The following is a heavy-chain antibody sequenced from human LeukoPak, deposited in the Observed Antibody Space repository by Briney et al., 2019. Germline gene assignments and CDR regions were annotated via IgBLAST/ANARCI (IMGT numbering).Heavy chain of an antibody. Sequence: GGSLRLSCAASGFTFSSYAMSWVRQAPGKGLEWVSAISGSGGSTYYADSVKGRFTISRDNSKNTLYLQMNSLRAEDTAVYYCAKHKRKAVAGTVYYYYGMDVWGQGTTVTVSS. CDR3: AKHKRKAVAGTVYYYYGMDV. D-gene: IGHD6-19*01. CDR2: ISGSGGST. CDR1: GFTFSSYA. J-gene: IGHJ6*02. V-gene: IGHV3-23*01.